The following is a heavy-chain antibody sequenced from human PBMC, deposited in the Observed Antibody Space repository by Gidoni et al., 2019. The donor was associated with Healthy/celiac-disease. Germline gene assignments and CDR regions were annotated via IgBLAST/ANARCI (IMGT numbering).Heavy chain of an antibody. CDR1: GFTFSSYA. Sequence: EVQLLESGGGLVQPGGSLRLSCAASGFTFSSYAMSWVRQAPGKGLEWVSASSGSGGSTYYADSVKGRFTISRDNSKNTLYLQMNSLRAEDTAVYYCAKPSHVADILTDSDAFDIWGQGTMVTVSS. V-gene: IGHV3-23*01. CDR2: SSGSGGST. J-gene: IGHJ3*02. CDR3: AKPSHVADILTDSDAFDI. D-gene: IGHD3-9*01.